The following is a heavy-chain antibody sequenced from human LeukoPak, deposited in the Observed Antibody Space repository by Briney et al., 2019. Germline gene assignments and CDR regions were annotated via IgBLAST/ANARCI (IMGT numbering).Heavy chain of an antibody. CDR3: ARGGGELVVEHFDY. Sequence: GASVKDSCKASGYTFTRDPMHWVRQAPGQGLEWMGWINTNTGKPTYAQGFTGRFVFSLDTSVSTAYLQISSLKADDTAVYFYARGGGELVVEHFDYWGQGTLVIVSS. J-gene: IGHJ4*02. V-gene: IGHV7-4-1*02. CDR1: GYTFTRDP. CDR2: INTNTGKP. D-gene: IGHD3-22*01.